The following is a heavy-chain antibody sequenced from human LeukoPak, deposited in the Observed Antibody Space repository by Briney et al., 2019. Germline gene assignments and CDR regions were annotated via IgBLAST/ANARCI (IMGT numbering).Heavy chain of an antibody. Sequence: PSETLSLTCAVYGGSFSGYYWSWIRQPPGKGLEWIGEINHSGSTNYNPSLKSRVTISVDTSKNQFSLKLSSVTAADTAVYYCARGPIVATSSWGQGTLVTVSS. CDR3: ARGPIVATSS. J-gene: IGHJ5*02. CDR2: INHSGST. V-gene: IGHV4-34*01. D-gene: IGHD5-12*01. CDR1: GGSFSGYY.